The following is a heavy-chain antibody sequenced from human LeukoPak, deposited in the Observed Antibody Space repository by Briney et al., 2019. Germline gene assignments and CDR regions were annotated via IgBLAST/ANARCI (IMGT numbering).Heavy chain of an antibody. CDR1: GGYIITSGHY. Sequence: SETLSLTCTVSGGYIITSGHYWGWIRQPPGKGLEWIGSVFYTGVTSTNPFFRSRMSISVDTSKNQFSLNLTSVTAADAAVYYCARERSSSGGHNWFDPWGQGTLVTVSS. CDR2: VFYTGVT. J-gene: IGHJ5*02. D-gene: IGHD4-23*01. CDR3: ARERSSSGGHNWFDP. V-gene: IGHV4-39*07.